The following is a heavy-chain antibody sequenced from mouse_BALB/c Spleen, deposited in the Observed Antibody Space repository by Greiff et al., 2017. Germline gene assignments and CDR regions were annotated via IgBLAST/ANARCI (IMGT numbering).Heavy chain of an antibody. CDR3: ARCPPYGSSLYYYAMDY. D-gene: IGHD1-1*01. J-gene: IGHJ4*01. CDR2: ISYSGST. Sequence: EVKLQESGPGLVKPSQSLSLTCTVTGYSITSDYAWNWIRQFPGNKLEWMGYISYSGSTSYNPSLKSRISITRDTSKNQFFLQLNSVTTEDTATYYCARCPPYGSSLYYYAMDYWGQGTSVTVSS. CDR1: GYSITSDYA. V-gene: IGHV3-2*02.